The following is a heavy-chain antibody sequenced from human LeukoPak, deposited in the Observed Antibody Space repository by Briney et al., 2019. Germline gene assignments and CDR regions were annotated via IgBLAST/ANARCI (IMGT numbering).Heavy chain of an antibody. V-gene: IGHV3-23*01. CDR1: GFTFSSYA. CDR3: ATVPIVVVPAAIEAYGMDV. D-gene: IGHD2-2*01. J-gene: IGHJ6*02. CDR2: ISGSGGST. Sequence: GGSLRLSCAASGFTFSSYAMSWVRQAPGKGLEWVSAISGSGGSTYYADSVKGRFTISRDNSKNTLYLQMNSLRAEGTAVYYCATVPIVVVPAAIEAYGMDVWGQGTTVTVSS.